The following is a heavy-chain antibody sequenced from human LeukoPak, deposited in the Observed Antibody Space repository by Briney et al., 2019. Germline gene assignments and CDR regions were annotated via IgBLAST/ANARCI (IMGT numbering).Heavy chain of an antibody. V-gene: IGHV3-66*02. Sequence: GGSLRLSCAASGFTVSSNYMSWVRHARGEGLEWVLVIYSGGSTYYPDSVKGRFTISRDHCKNTPYPQINNLGAEDTAVYYCARGLALSLRHFDWPPNYIPHWFDPWGQGTLVTVSS. D-gene: IGHD3-9*01. CDR1: GFTVSSNY. J-gene: IGHJ5*02. CDR2: IYSGGST. CDR3: ARGLALSLRHFDWPPNYIPHWFDP.